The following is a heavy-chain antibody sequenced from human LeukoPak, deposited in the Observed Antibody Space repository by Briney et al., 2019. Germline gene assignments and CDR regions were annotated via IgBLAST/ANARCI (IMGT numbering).Heavy chain of an antibody. CDR1: GGSFSGYY. D-gene: IGHD6-6*01. V-gene: IGHV4-34*01. CDR3: ARGIGRIAARFTFDY. CDR2: INHSEST. Sequence: PSETLSLTCAVYGGSFSGYYWSWIRQPPGKGLEWIGEINHSESTNYNPSLKSRVTISVDTSKNQFSLQLNYVTPEDTAVYYCARGIGRIAARFTFDYWGQGTLVTVSS. J-gene: IGHJ4*02.